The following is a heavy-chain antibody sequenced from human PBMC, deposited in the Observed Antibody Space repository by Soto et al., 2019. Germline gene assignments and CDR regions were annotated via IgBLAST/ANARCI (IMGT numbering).Heavy chain of an antibody. CDR3: ARMTTVDNSHYYMDV. Sequence: QAQLLQSGGELKKSGASVKVSCKASGYTFNTYGISWVRQAPGQGLEWMAWISIHNGNTNFAQKFQGRVTLTTAKSTSTANMELRSLRSDDTAVYYCARMTTVDNSHYYMDVWRKGTTVTVSS. CDR2: ISIHNGNT. J-gene: IGHJ6*03. CDR1: GYTFNTYG. V-gene: IGHV1-18*04. D-gene: IGHD4-4*01.